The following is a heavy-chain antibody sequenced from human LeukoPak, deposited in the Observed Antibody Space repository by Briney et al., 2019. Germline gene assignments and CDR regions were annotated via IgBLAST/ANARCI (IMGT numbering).Heavy chain of an antibody. CDR1: GFTFSSYA. Sequence: GRSLRLSCAASGFTFSSYAMHWVRQAPGKGLEWVAVISYDGSNKYYADSVKGRFTISTDNSKNTLYLQMNSLRAEDTAVYYCARDQGSLFGELLYYFDYWGQGTLVTVSS. CDR3: ARDQGSLFGELLYYFDY. V-gene: IGHV3-30*04. D-gene: IGHD3-10*01. CDR2: ISYDGSNK. J-gene: IGHJ4*02.